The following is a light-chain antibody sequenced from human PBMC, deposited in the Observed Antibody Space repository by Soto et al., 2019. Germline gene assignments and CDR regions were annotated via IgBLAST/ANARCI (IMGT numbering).Light chain of an antibody. J-gene: IGLJ1*01. Sequence: QSALTQPASVSGSPGQSITISCAGTSSDIGGYNYVSWYQQHPGKAPKVMIYEVSNRPLGVSNRFSGSKSGNTASLTISGLQAEDEADYYCSSYTSSSTLYVFGSGTKVTV. CDR2: EVS. CDR1: SSDIGGYNY. V-gene: IGLV2-14*01. CDR3: SSYTSSSTLYV.